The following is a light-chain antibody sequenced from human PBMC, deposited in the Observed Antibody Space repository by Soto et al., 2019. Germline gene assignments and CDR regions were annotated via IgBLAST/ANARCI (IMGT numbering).Light chain of an antibody. CDR3: TSYTSTSTYV. V-gene: IGLV2-14*01. CDR2: DVT. CDR1: SNDVGAYNY. J-gene: IGLJ1*01. Sequence: QSVLTQPASVSEPPGQSITISCTRTSNDVGAYNYVSWYQHHPGKAPRLVIYDVTNRPSGISDRFSGSKSGNTASLTISGLLAEDEADYYCTSYTSTSTYVFGTGTKVTVL.